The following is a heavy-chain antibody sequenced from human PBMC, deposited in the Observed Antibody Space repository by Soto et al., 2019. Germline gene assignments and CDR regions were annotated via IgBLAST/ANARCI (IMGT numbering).Heavy chain of an antibody. CDR2: ISAYNGNT. D-gene: IGHD2-2*01. J-gene: IGHJ6*03. V-gene: IGHV1-18*01. CDR1: GYTFTSYG. CDR3: ARLVVPAANYYTTTWTS. Sequence: QVPLVQSGAEVKKPGASVKVSCKASGYTFTSYGISWVRQAPGQGLEWMGWISAYNGNTNYAQKLQGRVTMTTDTSTSTAYMELRSLRSDDTAVYYCARLVVPAANYYTTTWTSGAKGPRSPSP.